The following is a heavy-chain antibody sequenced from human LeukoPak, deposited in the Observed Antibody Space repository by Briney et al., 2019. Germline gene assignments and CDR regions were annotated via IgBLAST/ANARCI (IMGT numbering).Heavy chain of an antibody. Sequence: GASVKVSCRASGYVFASHWVHWFRQAPGQGLEWGGFIKPDSGQTGLAQSLQGRVTLTRDTSISTVYMELNGLTSDDTAVYFCARDYPHQRFDIWGQGTLVTVSS. CDR3: ARDYPHQRFDI. CDR1: GYVFASHW. J-gene: IGHJ4*02. V-gene: IGHV1-2*02. D-gene: IGHD2-2*01. CDR2: IKPDSGQT.